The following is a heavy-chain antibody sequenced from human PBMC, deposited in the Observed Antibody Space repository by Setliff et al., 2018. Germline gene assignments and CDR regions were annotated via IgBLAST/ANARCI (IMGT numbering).Heavy chain of an antibody. J-gene: IGHJ4*02. CDR1: GFTFGSLW. V-gene: IGHV3-7*01. CDR2: INEDGSAQ. D-gene: IGHD3-22*01. CDR3: AKELIEVLMTGLEF. Sequence: PGGSLRLSCAASGFTFGSLWMAWVRQTPGKGLEWVANINEDGSAQFYVDSVLGRFTISRDNSKNTVYLQMNSLRPEDTAVYFCAKELIEVLMTGLEFWGQGTMVTVSS.